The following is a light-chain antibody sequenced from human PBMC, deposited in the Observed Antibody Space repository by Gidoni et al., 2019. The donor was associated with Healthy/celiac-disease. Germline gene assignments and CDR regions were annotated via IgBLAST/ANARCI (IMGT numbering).Light chain of an antibody. Sequence: QSALNQPASGSGSPGQSITISCTGTSSDGGCYNYVSWYQQHPGKAPKLMIYDVSNRPSGVANRCSGSKSGNTASLTISGLQAEDEADYYCSSYTSSSTVVFGGGTKLSVL. CDR3: SSYTSSSTVV. V-gene: IGLV2-14*01. CDR2: DVS. CDR1: SSDGGCYNY. J-gene: IGLJ2*01.